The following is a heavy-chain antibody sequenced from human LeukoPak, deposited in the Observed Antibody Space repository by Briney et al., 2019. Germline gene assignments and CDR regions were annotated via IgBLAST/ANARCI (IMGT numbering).Heavy chain of an antibody. Sequence: GESLKISCKGSGYNLSSNWIGWVRQLPGKGLEWMAFIYPGDSDTTYSPSFQGQVTISVGKSTSLVYLQWSSLKASDTAMYYCARRDMVRGLDYWGQGTLVTVS. J-gene: IGHJ4*02. CDR1: GYNLSSNW. CDR2: IYPGDSDT. V-gene: IGHV5-51*01. D-gene: IGHD3-10*01. CDR3: ARRDMVRGLDY.